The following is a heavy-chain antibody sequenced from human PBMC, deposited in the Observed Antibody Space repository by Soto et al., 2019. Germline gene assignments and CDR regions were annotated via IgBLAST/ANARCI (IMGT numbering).Heavy chain of an antibody. CDR2: ISGTGGAA. CDR1: GFTFGHFA. V-gene: IGHV3-23*01. Sequence: GGSLRLSCAASGFTFGHFAMSWVRQAPGKGLEWVAAISGTGGAAYYADSVKGRFTISRDNSRNTLFLQMNSLRVDDTAIYYCAKPEEVVRGFDFWGLGTLVTVSS. J-gene: IGHJ4*02. CDR3: AKPEEVVRGFDF.